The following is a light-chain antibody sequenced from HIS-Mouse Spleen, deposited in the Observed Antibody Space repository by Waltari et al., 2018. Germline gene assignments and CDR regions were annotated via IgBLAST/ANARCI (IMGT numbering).Light chain of an antibody. CDR3: AAWDDSLVV. J-gene: IGLJ2*01. CDR1: SSNIGSNT. V-gene: IGLV1-44*01. CDR2: SNK. Sequence: QSVLTQPPSASGTPGQRVTISCSGSSSNIGSNTVNWYQQLPGTAPKLIIYSNKRRPSGVPDRFSGSKSGTSASLAISGLQSEDEADYYCAAWDDSLVVFGGGTKLTVL.